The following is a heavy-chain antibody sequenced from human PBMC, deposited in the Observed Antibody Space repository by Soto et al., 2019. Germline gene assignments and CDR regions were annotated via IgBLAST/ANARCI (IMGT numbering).Heavy chain of an antibody. CDR1: GFTVSSNY. V-gene: IGHV3-53*04. CDR3: AGRTGTTFYYYYMDV. J-gene: IGHJ6*03. D-gene: IGHD1-7*01. CDR2: IYSGGST. Sequence: EVQLVESGGGLVQPGGSLRLSCAASGFTVSSNYMSWVRQAPGKGLEWVSVIYSGGSTYYADSVKGRFTISRHNSKNTLYLQMNSLRAEDTAVYYCAGRTGTTFYYYYMDVWGKGTTVTVSS.